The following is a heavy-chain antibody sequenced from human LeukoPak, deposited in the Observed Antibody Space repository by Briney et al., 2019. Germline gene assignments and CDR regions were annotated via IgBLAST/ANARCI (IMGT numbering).Heavy chain of an antibody. J-gene: IGHJ4*02. CDR1: VHTFTSHY. V-gene: IGHV1-46*01. D-gene: IGHD6-19*01. CDR2: MNPSGGST. CDR3: AGAHSIAVAGGNFDY. Sequence: GASVKVSCKASVHTFTSHYIHWVRQAPGQGPEWMGIMNPSGGSTSYAQKFQGRVTMTRDTSTSTVYMELSSLRSEDTAVYYCAGAHSIAVAGGNFDYWGQGTLVTVSS.